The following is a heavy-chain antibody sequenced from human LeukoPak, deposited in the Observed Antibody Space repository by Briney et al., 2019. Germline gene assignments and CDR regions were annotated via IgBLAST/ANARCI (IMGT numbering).Heavy chain of an antibody. CDR1: GFTFSSYA. CDR2: TDWKGGST. Sequence: GGSLRLSCAASGFTFSSYAMSWVRQAPGKGLEWVSGTDWKGGSTAYGDSVKGRFTISRDNAKNSLYLQMNSLRAEDTALYYCARYSSSWETYYFDNWGQGTLVTVSS. J-gene: IGHJ4*02. D-gene: IGHD6-13*01. V-gene: IGHV3-20*04. CDR3: ARYSSSWETYYFDN.